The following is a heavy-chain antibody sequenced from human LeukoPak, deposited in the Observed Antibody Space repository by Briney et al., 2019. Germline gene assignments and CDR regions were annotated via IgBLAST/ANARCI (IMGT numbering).Heavy chain of an antibody. V-gene: IGHV3-7*01. Sequence: PAGSLRLSCAASGFTFSSYWMSWVRQAPGKGLEWVASVKQDGSDKYSVDSVKGRFTISRDNAKNSLYLQMNSLRAEDTAVYYCARDLAGPPQEAFDIWGQGTMVTVSS. J-gene: IGHJ3*02. CDR3: ARDLAGPPQEAFDI. CDR2: VKQDGSDK. CDR1: GFTFSSYW.